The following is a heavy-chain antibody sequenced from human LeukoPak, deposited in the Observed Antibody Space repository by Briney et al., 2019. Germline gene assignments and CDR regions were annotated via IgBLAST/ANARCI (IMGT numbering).Heavy chain of an antibody. V-gene: IGHV3-20*04. CDR3: ARYGFYCSSTSCYIFDN. D-gene: IGHD2-2*02. CDR2: INWNGGTI. CDR1: GFTFDDYG. J-gene: IGHJ4*02. Sequence: PGGSLRLSCAASGFTFDDYGMSWVRQAPGKGLEWVSGINWNGGTIGYADSVKGRFTISRDNAKNSLNLQMNSLRAEDTALYYCARYGFYCSSTSCYIFDNWGQGTLVTVSS.